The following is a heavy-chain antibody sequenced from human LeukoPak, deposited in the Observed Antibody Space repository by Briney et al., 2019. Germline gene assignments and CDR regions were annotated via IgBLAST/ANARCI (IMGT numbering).Heavy chain of an antibody. J-gene: IGHJ4*02. CDR3: AKDFLTELYHVDY. D-gene: IGHD2-8*01. Sequence: PGGSLRLSCAASGFTFDNYAMSWVRQAPGKGLEWVSTITGNGAGTYYADSVKGRFTISRDNSKDTLYLQMNSLRAEDTAEYYCAKDFLTELYHVDYWGRGTLVTVSS. V-gene: IGHV3-23*01. CDR2: ITGNGAGT. CDR1: GFTFDNYA.